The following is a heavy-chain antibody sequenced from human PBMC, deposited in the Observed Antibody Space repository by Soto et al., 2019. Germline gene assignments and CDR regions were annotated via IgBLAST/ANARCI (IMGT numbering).Heavy chain of an antibody. CDR3: ARCLLFTTPLVRGVNPYYYYDMGV. CDR1: GYTFSSYD. Sequence: QVQLVQSGAEVKKPGASVKVSCKASGYTFSSYDINWVRQATGQGLEWMGWMNPNSGDTNYPQKFQGRVTMTRNSSIASVSMELSSLRSEDTAVYYCARCLLFTTPLVRGVNPYYYYDMGVGGEGTTVTVSS. CDR2: MNPNSGDT. D-gene: IGHD3-10*01. J-gene: IGHJ6*03. V-gene: IGHV1-8*01.